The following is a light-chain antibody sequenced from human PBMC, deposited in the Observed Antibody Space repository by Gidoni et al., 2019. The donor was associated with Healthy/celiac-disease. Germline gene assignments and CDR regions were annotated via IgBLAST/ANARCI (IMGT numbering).Light chain of an antibody. CDR1: SSAVGGYHY. CDR3: SSYTSSSTVV. Sequence: QTDLTPPASVSGSHRQSIPSSCTGTSSAVGGYHYVSWYQQHPCKAPKLILYDVSSRPSGVSNRISGSKSGNTASLTISGLQAEDEADYYFSSYTSSSTVVFGTGTKVTVL. V-gene: IGLV2-14*01. J-gene: IGLJ1*01. CDR2: DVS.